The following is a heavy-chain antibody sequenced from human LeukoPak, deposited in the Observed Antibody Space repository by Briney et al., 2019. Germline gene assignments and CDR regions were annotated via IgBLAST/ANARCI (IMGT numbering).Heavy chain of an antibody. V-gene: IGHV3-30*04. D-gene: IGHD2/OR15-2a*01. J-gene: IGHJ6*02. CDR3: ARNKPITAFFGMDV. CDR1: GFTFSDYA. Sequence: GRSLRLSCAASGFTFSDYAMHWVRQAPGKGLQWVAVISYGGDNEYYADSVEGRFTISRDNSQHTLYLQMNSLRPEDTAVYYCARNKPITAFFGMDVWGQGTAVTVSS. CDR2: ISYGGDNE.